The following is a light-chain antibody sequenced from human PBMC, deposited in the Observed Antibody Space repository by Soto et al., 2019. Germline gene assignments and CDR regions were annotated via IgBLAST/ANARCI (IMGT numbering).Light chain of an antibody. CDR3: SSYTTSRTLYV. CDR2: EVS. CDR1: SSDVGGYNY. Sequence: QSALTQPASVSGSPGQSITISCTGTSSDVGGYNYVSWYQQHPGKAPKLMIYEVSNRPSGVSNRFSGSKSGNTASLNISGLQAQEEAHSSSSSYTTSRTLYVFGTGTKVTVL. V-gene: IGLV2-14*01. J-gene: IGLJ1*01.